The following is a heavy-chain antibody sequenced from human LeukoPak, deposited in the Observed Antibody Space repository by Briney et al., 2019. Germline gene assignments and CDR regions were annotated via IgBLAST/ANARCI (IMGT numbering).Heavy chain of an antibody. Sequence: SGPTLVKPTQTLTLTCTFSGFSLSTSGMCVSWIRQPPGKALEWLARIDWDDDKYYSTSLKTRLTISKDTSKNQVVRTMTDMDPVDTATYYCARSTGDYYDSSGYYRNWGQGTLVTVSS. D-gene: IGHD3-22*01. CDR2: IDWDDDK. CDR1: GFSLSTSGMC. CDR3: ARSTGDYYDSSGYYRN. V-gene: IGHV2-70*11. J-gene: IGHJ4*02.